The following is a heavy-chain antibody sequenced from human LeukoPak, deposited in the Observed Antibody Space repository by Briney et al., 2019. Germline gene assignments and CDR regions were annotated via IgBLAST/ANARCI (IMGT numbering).Heavy chain of an antibody. J-gene: IGHJ4*02. V-gene: IGHV1-3*04. D-gene: IGHD2-21*01. CDR3: VRGAPYCDKSACSSPGHH. CDR1: GYTFTNYA. Sequence: ASVKVSCKASGYTFTNYAMHWVRQAPGQRLEWMGWISTYNGNTNDAQKFLDRVILTRDISSTTAYLELRSLRPDDTAVYFCVRGAPYCDKSACSSPGHHWGQGTLVTVSS. CDR2: ISTYNGNT.